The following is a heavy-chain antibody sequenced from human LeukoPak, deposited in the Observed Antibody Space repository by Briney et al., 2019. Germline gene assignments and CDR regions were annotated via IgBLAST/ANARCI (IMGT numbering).Heavy chain of an antibody. Sequence: PGGSLRLSCAASGFTFCSYAMSCVPEAPGKGREWVSAISGSDGSTYYAVSVQGRFTTSSENSKNTLYLQMNSLRAEDTAVYYCAKEPVTALLGYFHHWGQGTLVTVSS. J-gene: IGHJ1*01. D-gene: IGHD2-21*02. CDR2: ISGSDGST. CDR1: GFTFCSYA. V-gene: IGHV3-23*01. CDR3: AKEPVTALLGYFHH.